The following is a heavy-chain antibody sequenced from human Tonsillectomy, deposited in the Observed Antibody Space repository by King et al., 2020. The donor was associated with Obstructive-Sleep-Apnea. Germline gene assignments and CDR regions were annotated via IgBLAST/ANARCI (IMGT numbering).Heavy chain of an antibody. CDR2: IYFTGST. D-gene: IGHD3-10*01. CDR1: GGSISTSNFY. V-gene: IGHV4-39*01. Sequence: QLQESGPGLVKPSETLSLTCTVSGGSISTSNFYWGWVRQPPGKGLEWIGSIYFTGSTYYNPSRKSRVTRSVDRSKSQFSLKLSSVTAAETAGYFCAGPRRTTMLRGDPGRFDPWGQGTLVTVSS. CDR3: AGPRRTTMLRGDPGRFDP. J-gene: IGHJ5*02.